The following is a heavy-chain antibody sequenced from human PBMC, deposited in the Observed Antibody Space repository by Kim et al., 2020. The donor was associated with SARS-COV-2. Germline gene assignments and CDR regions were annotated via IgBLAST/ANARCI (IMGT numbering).Heavy chain of an antibody. J-gene: IGHJ4*01. D-gene: IGHD3-16*01. CDR3: TTEDHYYDAPSFDC. CDR1: GFTVSNAW. CDR2: IKSKTDGGTT. V-gene: IGHV3-15*01. Sequence: GGSLRLSCATSGFTVSNAWVSWVRQAPGKVLEWVGRIKSKTDGGTTDYAATVKGRFTISRDDSKNTLYLQMNSLKTEDTAVCYFTTEDHYYDAPSFDCWG.